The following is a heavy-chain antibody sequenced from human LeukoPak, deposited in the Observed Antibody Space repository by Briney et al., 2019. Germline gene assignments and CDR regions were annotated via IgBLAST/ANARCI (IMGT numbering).Heavy chain of an antibody. Sequence: GGSLRLSCAASGFTFKSYGLHWVRRAPGKGLEWVAFIRNDGKTQYYADSVKGRFTISRDNSRNAMFLQMNSLRPEGTAVYYCARLYATSWGFFDPWGRGTLVTVSP. D-gene: IGHD2-2*01. J-gene: IGHJ2*01. CDR3: ARLYATSWGFFDP. CDR1: GFTFKSYG. V-gene: IGHV3-30*02. CDR2: IRNDGKTQ.